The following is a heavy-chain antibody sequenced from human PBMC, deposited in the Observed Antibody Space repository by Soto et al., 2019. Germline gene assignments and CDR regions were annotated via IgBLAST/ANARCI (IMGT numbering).Heavy chain of an antibody. V-gene: IGHV4-39*01. CDR1: DGSVSSPTYY. J-gene: IGHJ4*02. CDR3: ARVLTGSRAFDF. D-gene: IGHD1-20*01. Sequence: SETLSLTCNVSDGSVSSPTYYWGWVRQRPGKGLQWIGNVYYSGSTFYNPSLKSRVTVSIDTSKNQFSLSLGALTASHTAAYYCARVLTGSRAFDFWGQSVLVSV. CDR2: VYYSGST.